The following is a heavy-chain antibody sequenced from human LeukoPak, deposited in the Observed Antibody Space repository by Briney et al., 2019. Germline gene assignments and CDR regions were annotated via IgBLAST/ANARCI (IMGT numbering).Heavy chain of an antibody. D-gene: IGHD6-13*01. CDR3: AREKRQQLVLGRWFDP. CDR1: GFTFSSYE. V-gene: IGHV3-48*03. CDR2: ISSSGSTI. Sequence: GGSLRLSCAASGFTFSSYEMNWVRQAPGKGLEWVSYISSSGSTIYYADSVKGRFTISRDNAKNSLYLQMNSLRAEDTAVYYCAREKRQQLVLGRWFDPWGRGTLVTVSS. J-gene: IGHJ5*02.